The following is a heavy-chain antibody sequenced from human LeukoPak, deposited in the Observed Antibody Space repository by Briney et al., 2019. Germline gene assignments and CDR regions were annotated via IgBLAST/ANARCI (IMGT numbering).Heavy chain of an antibody. V-gene: IGHV3-7*01. J-gene: IGHJ4*02. CDR3: ARGGQYSFY. CDR2: IKQDGSDK. D-gene: IGHD5-18*01. CDR1: GFTFSSYW. Sequence: GGSLRLSCAASGFTFSSYWMNWVRQAPGKGLEWVANIKQDGSDKYYVASVKGRFTISRDNSKNSLYLQMNSLRAEDTAVYYCARGGQYSFYWGQGTLVTVSS.